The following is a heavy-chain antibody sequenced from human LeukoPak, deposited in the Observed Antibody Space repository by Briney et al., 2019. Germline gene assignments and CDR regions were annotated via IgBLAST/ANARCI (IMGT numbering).Heavy chain of an antibody. CDR3: ARHVLPRSPMTTFYVSYFDY. Sequence: SETLSLTCTVSGGSISSSSYYWGWIRQPPGRGLEWIGSIYYSGGTYYNPSLKSRVTISVGTSKNQFSLKLSSVTAADTAVYYCARHVLPRSPMTTFYVSYFDYWGQGTLVTVSS. D-gene: IGHD3-16*01. J-gene: IGHJ4*02. V-gene: IGHV4-39*01. CDR2: IYYSGGT. CDR1: GGSISSSSYY.